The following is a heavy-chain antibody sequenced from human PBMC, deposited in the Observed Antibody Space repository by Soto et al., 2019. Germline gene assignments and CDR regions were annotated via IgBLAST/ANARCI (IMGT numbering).Heavy chain of an antibody. Sequence: GFLGPPCSAPWFPLRRYDLHLVRQATGKGLEWVSAIATAGDTYYLGSVKGRFTISRENAKNSLYLQMNSLRAGDTAVYYCARSYGGYYYMDVWGKGTTVTVSS. CDR1: WFPLRRYD. D-gene: IGHD4-17*01. J-gene: IGHJ6*03. V-gene: IGHV3-13*01. CDR2: IATAGDT. CDR3: ARSYGGYYYMDV.